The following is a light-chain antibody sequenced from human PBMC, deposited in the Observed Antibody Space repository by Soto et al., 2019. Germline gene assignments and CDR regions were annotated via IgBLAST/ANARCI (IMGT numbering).Light chain of an antibody. Sequence: EILMTQSPATLSVSPGERATLSCRASQSVSSSYLAWYQQKTGQAPRLLIYDASYRATGIPARFSGSGSGTDFTLTISSLQTEDFEVHYCQQRNNWPVTFGQGTRLEIK. CDR3: QQRNNWPVT. CDR1: QSVSSSY. CDR2: DAS. J-gene: IGKJ5*01. V-gene: IGKV3D-20*02.